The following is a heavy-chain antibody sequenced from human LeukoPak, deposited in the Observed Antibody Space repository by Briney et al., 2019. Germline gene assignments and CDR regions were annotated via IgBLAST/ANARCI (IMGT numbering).Heavy chain of an antibody. V-gene: IGHV1-2*02. Sequence: ASVKVSCKASGYTFTGYYMHWVRQAPGQGLEWMGWINPNSGGTNYAQKFQGRVTMTRDTSISTAYMELSRPRSDDTAVYYCARDDCSSTSCYSLDPWGQGTLVTVSS. CDR1: GYTFTGYY. D-gene: IGHD2-2*01. J-gene: IGHJ5*02. CDR3: ARDDCSSTSCYSLDP. CDR2: INPNSGGT.